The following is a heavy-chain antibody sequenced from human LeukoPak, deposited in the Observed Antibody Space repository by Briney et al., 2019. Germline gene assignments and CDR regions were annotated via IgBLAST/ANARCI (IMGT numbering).Heavy chain of an antibody. J-gene: IGHJ4*02. V-gene: IGHV4-39*01. CDR1: GGSINGGVSY. CDR3: ARGRGQWLASRD. Sequence: SETLSLTCTVSGGSINGGVSYWGWIRQSPGKGLEWIGSAFYTGNTYYNPSLESRITIGVDTSSDQFTLKMKSVTASDTAAYFCARGRGQWLASRDWGQGILVTVSS. CDR2: AFYTGNT. D-gene: IGHD6-19*01.